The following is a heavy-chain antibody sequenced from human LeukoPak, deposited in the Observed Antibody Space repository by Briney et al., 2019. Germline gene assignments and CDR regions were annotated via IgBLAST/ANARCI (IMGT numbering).Heavy chain of an antibody. CDR2: ISSSGSTI. CDR3: ARDEDYYDSSGPRDY. Sequence: SLRLSCAASGFTFSDYYMSWIRQAPGKGLEWVSYISSSGSTIYYADSVKGRFTISRDNAKNSLYLQMNSLRAEDTAVYYCARDEDYYDSSGPRDYWGQGTLVTVSS. CDR1: GFTFSDYY. D-gene: IGHD3-22*01. J-gene: IGHJ4*02. V-gene: IGHV3-11*01.